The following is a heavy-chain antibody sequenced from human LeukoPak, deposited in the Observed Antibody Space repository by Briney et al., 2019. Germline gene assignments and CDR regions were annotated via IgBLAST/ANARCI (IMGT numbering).Heavy chain of an antibody. CDR3: ARPQRFAHGSGYVGQISYFDY. CDR1: GYTFTSYD. CDR2: MNPNSGNT. V-gene: IGHV1-8*03. Sequence: ASVKVSCKASGYTFTSYDINWVRQATGQGLEWMGWMNPNSGNTGYAQKFQSRVTITRNTSISTAYMELSSLRSEDTAVYYCARPQRFAHGSGYVGQISYFDYWGQGTLVTVSS. D-gene: IGHD3-10*01. J-gene: IGHJ4*02.